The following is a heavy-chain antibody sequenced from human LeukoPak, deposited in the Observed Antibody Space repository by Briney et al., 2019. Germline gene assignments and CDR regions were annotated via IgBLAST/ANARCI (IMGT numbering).Heavy chain of an antibody. CDR3: TTEGAAMVPDY. CDR1: GFTFSNAW. CDR2: IKSKTDGGTT. V-gene: IGHV3-15*01. Sequence: GGSLRLSCAVSGFTFSNAWMSWVRQAPGKGLEWVGRIKSKTDGGTTDYAAPVKGRFTISRDDSKNTLYLHMNSLKTEDTAVYYCTTEGAAMVPDYWGQGTLVTVSS. J-gene: IGHJ4*02. D-gene: IGHD5-18*01.